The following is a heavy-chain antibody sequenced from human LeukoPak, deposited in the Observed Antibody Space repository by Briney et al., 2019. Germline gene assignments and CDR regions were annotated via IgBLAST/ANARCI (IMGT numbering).Heavy chain of an antibody. CDR3: ASIMHSSTWEKYYFDY. CDR2: IKQDGSEK. D-gene: IGHD6-13*01. CDR1: GFTFSSYW. Sequence: PGGSLRLSCAASGFTFSSYWMSWVRQAPGKGLEWVANIKQDGSEKYYVDSVKGRFTISRDNAKNSLYLQMNSLRAEDTAVYYCASIMHSSTWEKYYFDYWGQGTLVTVSS. V-gene: IGHV3-7*01. J-gene: IGHJ4*02.